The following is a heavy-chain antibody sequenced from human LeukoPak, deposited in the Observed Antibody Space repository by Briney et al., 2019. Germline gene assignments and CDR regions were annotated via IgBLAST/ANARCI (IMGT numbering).Heavy chain of an antibody. CDR2: IESSSRAV. Sequence: GGSLRLSCAASGFTFSSYAMSWVRQAPGKGLEWVSYIESSSRAVDYADSVKGRFTISRDNAKNSLYLQMNSLRAEDTAVYYCARVSPELRVYDYWGQGTLVTVSS. V-gene: IGHV3-48*01. CDR3: ARVSPELRVYDY. D-gene: IGHD3-10*01. J-gene: IGHJ4*02. CDR1: GFTFSSYA.